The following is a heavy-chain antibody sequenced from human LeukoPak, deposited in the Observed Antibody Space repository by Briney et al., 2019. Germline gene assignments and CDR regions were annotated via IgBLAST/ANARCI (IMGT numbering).Heavy chain of an antibody. CDR3: AGVGYAFDI. CDR2: IRSGGSKI. V-gene: IGHV3-48*03. CDR1: GFTFSDFE. J-gene: IGHJ3*02. Sequence: GGSLRLSCAASGFTFSDFEMNWVRQAPGQGLEWVTFIRSGGSKIYYADSVKGRFTISRDNAKNSLYLQMNSLRAEDTAVYYCAGVGYAFDIWGQGRVVSVCS.